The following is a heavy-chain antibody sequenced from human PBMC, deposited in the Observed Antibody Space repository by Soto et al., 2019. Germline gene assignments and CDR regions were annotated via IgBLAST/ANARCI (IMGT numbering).Heavy chain of an antibody. CDR3: ARQKRGGYWSGGSCHPYWYFDL. CDR2: INHSGST. CDR1: GGSFSGYY. Sequence: SETLSLTXAVYGGSFSGYYWSWIRQPPGKGLEWIGEINHSGSTNYNPSLKSRVTISVDTSKNQFSLKLSSVTAADTAVYYCARQKRGGYWSGGSCHPYWYFDLWGRGTLVTVSS. V-gene: IGHV4-34*01. D-gene: IGHD2-15*01. J-gene: IGHJ2*01.